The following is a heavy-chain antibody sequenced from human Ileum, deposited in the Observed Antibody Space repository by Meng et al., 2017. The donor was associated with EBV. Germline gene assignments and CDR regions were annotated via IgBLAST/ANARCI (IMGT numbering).Heavy chain of an antibody. CDR1: VGSISSSNW. CDR3: ARVGQWLPIDY. CDR2: IYHSGST. D-gene: IGHD6-19*01. Sequence: ESARGLVTPSGTLALTCAVSVGSISSSNWWSWVRQPPGKGLEWIGEIYHSGSTNYNPSLKSRVTISVDKSKNQFSLNLSSVTAADTAVYYCARVGQWLPIDYWGQGTLVTVAS. V-gene: IGHV4-4*02. J-gene: IGHJ4*02.